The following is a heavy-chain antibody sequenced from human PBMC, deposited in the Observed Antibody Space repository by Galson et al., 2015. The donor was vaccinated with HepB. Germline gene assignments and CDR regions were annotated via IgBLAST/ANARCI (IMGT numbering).Heavy chain of an antibody. J-gene: IGHJ1*01. CDR2: IKSKTDGGTT. CDR1: GFTFSNAW. Sequence: SLRLSCAASGFTFSNAWMSWVRQAPGKGLEWVGRIKSKTDGGTTDYAAPVKGRFTISRDDSKNTLYLQMNSLKTEDTAVYYCTTGAYYSSSWYWSESPEYFQHWGQGTLVTVSS. D-gene: IGHD6-13*01. CDR3: TTGAYYSSSWYWSESPEYFQH. V-gene: IGHV3-15*01.